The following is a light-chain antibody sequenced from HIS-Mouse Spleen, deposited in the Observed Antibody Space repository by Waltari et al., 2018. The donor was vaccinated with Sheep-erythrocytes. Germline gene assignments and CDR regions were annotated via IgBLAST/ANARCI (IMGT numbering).Light chain of an antibody. V-gene: IGLV2-11*01. J-gene: IGLJ1*01. CDR3: GSYAGSYNHV. Sequence: QSALTQPRSVSGSPGQSVTISCTGTSSDVGGYNYVSWYQQHPGKAPTLMIYDVSKRPSGVPDRFSRSKSGNTASLTISGLQAEDEADYYCGSYAGSYNHVFATGTKVTVL. CDR1: SSDVGGYNY. CDR2: DVS.